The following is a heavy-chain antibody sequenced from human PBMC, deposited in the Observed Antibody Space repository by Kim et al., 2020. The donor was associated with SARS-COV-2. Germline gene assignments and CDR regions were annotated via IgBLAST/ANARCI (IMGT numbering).Heavy chain of an antibody. J-gene: IGHJ3*02. CDR1: GLTFDDYA. D-gene: IGHD5-18*01. CDR3: AKDNYSYGDYDAFDI. Sequence: GGSLRLSCAASGLTFDDYAMHWVRQAPGKGLEWVSGISWNSGSIGYADSVKDRFTISRDNAKNSLYLQMNSLRAEDTALYYCAKDNYSYGDYDAFDIWGQGAMVTVSS. CDR2: ISWNSGSI. V-gene: IGHV3-9*01.